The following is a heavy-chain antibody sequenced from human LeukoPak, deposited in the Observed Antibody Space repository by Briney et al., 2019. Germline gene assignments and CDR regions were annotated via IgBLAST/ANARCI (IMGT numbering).Heavy chain of an antibody. Sequence: PSETLSLTCTVSGYSISNGYYWGWIRQPPGKGLEWVGSISHRGSTYYNPSLRSRITISLDRSKYQFSLKLSSVTAADTAVYYCARLFPLMVRGVSDAFDIWGQGTMVTVSS. CDR3: ARLFPLMVRGVSDAFDI. J-gene: IGHJ3*02. D-gene: IGHD3-10*01. V-gene: IGHV4-38-2*02. CDR2: ISHRGST. CDR1: GYSISNGYY.